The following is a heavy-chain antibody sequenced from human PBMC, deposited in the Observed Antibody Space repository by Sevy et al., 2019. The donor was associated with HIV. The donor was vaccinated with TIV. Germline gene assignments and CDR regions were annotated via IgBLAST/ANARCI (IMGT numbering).Heavy chain of an antibody. J-gene: IGHJ4*02. D-gene: IGHD6-13*01. CDR3: AKDLAGPGRRYFDY. CDR1: GFTFSNYG. Sequence: VGSLRLSCAASGFTFSNYGMHWVRQVPGKGLEWVTFIRYDGSDKYYAASVKGRFTISRDDSKNTLYLQMDSLGAEDTAIYYCAKDLAGPGRRYFDYWGQGTLVTVSS. CDR2: IRYDGSDK. V-gene: IGHV3-30*02.